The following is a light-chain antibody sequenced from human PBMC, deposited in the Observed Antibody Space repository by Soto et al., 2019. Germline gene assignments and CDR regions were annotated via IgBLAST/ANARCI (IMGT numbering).Light chain of an antibody. CDR1: SSDVAGYNH. V-gene: IGLV2-14*01. CDR3: ISYTGSSTSYV. J-gene: IGLJ1*01. Sequence: QSALTQPASVSGSPGQSITISCTGTSSDVAGYNHVSWYQHHPGKAPKLMIYEVTKRPSGVSSRFSGSKSGNTASLTISGLQAEDEADYYCISYTGSSTSYVFGSGTKLTVL. CDR2: EVT.